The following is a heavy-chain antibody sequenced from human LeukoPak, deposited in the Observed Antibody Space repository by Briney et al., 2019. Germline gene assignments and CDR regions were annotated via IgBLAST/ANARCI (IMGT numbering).Heavy chain of an antibody. Sequence: ASVKVSCKASGCTFNNYAISWVRQAPGQGLEWMGGVIPIFDTANYAQKFQGRVTITADKSTSTAYMEQGSLRSEDTAVYYCARAVQVTTGGLFDYWGQGTLVTVSS. CDR1: GCTFNNYA. V-gene: IGHV1-69*06. D-gene: IGHD4-17*01. J-gene: IGHJ4*02. CDR3: ARAVQVTTGGLFDY. CDR2: VIPIFDTA.